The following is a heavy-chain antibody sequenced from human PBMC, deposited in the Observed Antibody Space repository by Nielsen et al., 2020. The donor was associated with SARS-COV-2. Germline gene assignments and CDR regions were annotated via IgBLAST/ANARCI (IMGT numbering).Heavy chain of an antibody. CDR1: GFSFSSYW. CDR2: IFPGDSNT. V-gene: IGHV5-51*01. Sequence: GESLKISCKGSGFSFSSYWIGWVRQMPGKGLEWMGIIFPGDSNTRYSPSFEGQVIISADKSISTAYLQWSSLRASDTAMYYCARQARISCFDYWGQGTLVTVSS. CDR3: ARQARISCFDY. D-gene: IGHD2-15*01. J-gene: IGHJ4*02.